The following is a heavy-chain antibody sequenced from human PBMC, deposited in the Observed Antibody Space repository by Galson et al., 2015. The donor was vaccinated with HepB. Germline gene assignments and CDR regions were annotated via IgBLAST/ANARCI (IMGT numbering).Heavy chain of an antibody. V-gene: IGHV3-15*01. D-gene: IGHD2-2*01. CDR2: IKTKTDGVTT. J-gene: IGHJ4*02. CDR1: GLTFSDAW. CDR3: TTDPMFQLLFYF. Sequence: SLRLSCAVSGLTFSDAWMNWVRQVPGKGLEWVGRIKTKTDGVTTDYAAPLKGRFTVSRDDSKNMLYLQMSSLRPEDTAVYYCTTDPMFQLLFYFWGQGTLVTVSS.